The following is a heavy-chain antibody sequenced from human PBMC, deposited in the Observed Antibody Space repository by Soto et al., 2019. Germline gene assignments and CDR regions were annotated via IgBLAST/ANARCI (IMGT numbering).Heavy chain of an antibody. Sequence: SVKVSCKASGGTFSSYAISWVRQAPGQGLEWMGGIIPIFGTANYAQKFQGRVTITADESTSTAYMELSSLRSEDTAVYYCARMYYYGSGSYYNRVPYFDYWGQGNLVTVSS. CDR2: IIPIFGTA. J-gene: IGHJ4*02. CDR3: ARMYYYGSGSYYNRVPYFDY. CDR1: GGTFSSYA. D-gene: IGHD3-10*01. V-gene: IGHV1-69*13.